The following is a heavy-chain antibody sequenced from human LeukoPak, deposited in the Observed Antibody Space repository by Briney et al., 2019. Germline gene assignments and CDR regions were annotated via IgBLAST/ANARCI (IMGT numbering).Heavy chain of an antibody. CDR2: IYHSGST. D-gene: IGHD6-13*01. Sequence: SETLSLTCAVSGGSISSSNWWSWVRQPPGKGLEWIGEIYHSGSTNYNPSLKSRVTISVDKSKNQFSLKLSSVTAADTAVYYCARLTIAAAGTSGFDPWGQGTLVTVSS. J-gene: IGHJ5*02. V-gene: IGHV4-4*02. CDR3: ARLTIAAAGTSGFDP. CDR1: GGSISSSNW.